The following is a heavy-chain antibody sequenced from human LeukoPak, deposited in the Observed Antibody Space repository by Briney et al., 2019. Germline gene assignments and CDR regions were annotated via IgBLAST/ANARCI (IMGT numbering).Heavy chain of an antibody. Sequence: NASETLSLTCTVSGGSISSYYWSWIRQPPGKGLEWIGYIYYSGSTNYNPSLKSRVTISVDTSKNQFSLKLSSVTAADTAVYYCARGDDADGDYWGQGTLVTVSS. CDR2: IYYSGST. CDR3: ARGDDADGDY. D-gene: IGHD2-21*01. V-gene: IGHV4-59*01. CDR1: GGSISSYY. J-gene: IGHJ4*02.